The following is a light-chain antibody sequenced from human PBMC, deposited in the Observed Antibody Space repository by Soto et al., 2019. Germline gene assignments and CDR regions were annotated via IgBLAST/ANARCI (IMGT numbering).Light chain of an antibody. CDR2: AAS. V-gene: IGKV1-39*01. CDR3: QQSYSTPYT. J-gene: IGKJ2*01. Sequence: DIQMTQSPSSLSACVGDRVTITCRASQSMSSYLNWYQQKPGKAPKLLIYAASSLQSGVPSRFSGSGSGTDFTLTISSLQPEDFATYYCQQSYSTPYTFGQGTKLEIK. CDR1: QSMSSY.